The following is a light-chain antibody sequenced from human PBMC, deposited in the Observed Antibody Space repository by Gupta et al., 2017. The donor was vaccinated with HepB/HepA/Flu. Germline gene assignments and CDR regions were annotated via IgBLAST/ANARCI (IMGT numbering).Light chain of an antibody. Sequence: SALTLPPSPSGSPRQSVTISCTGTSSDVGGHNYVYWYQQHPGKAHKLMIYDVSKRPSGVPDRFSGSKSGNTASLTVSVRQAEEEADYYCSSYAGSNNLVFGGGTKLTVL. CDR3: SSYAGSNNLV. J-gene: IGLJ2*01. CDR1: SSDVGGHNY. CDR2: DVS. V-gene: IGLV2-8*01.